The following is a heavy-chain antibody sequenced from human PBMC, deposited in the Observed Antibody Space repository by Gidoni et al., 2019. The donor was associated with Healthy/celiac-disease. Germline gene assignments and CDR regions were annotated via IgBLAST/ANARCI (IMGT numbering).Heavy chain of an antibody. Sequence: EVQLVESGGGLVKPGRSLRLSCTASGFTFGDYAMSWFRQAPGKGLEWVGFIRSKAYGGTTEYAASVKGRFTISRDDSKSIAYLQMNSLKTEDTAVYYCTRNSSGWYGREDWFDPWGQGTLVTVSS. J-gene: IGHJ5*02. D-gene: IGHD6-19*01. V-gene: IGHV3-49*05. CDR2: IRSKAYGGTT. CDR3: TRNSSGWYGREDWFDP. CDR1: GFTFGDYA.